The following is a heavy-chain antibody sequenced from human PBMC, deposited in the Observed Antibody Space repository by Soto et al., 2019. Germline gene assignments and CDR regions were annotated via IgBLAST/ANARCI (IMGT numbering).Heavy chain of an antibody. D-gene: IGHD4-17*01. CDR1: GGTFSSYA. CDR2: IIPIFGTA. J-gene: IGHJ6*02. Sequence: QVQLVQSGAEVKKPGSSVKVSCKASGGTFSSYAISWVRQAPGQGLEWMGGIIPIFGTANYAQKFQGRVTITADESTSTAYMGLGSLRSEDPAVYHCARDGRGDYPRRYYYGMDVWGQGTTVTVSS. CDR3: ARDGRGDYPRRYYYGMDV. V-gene: IGHV1-69*19.